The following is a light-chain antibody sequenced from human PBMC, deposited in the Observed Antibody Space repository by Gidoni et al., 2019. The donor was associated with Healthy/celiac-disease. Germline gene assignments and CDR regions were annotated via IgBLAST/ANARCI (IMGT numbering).Light chain of an antibody. J-gene: IGLJ2*01. Sequence: SYELTQPPSVSVSPGQTASITCSGDKLGDKYACWYQQTPGQSPLLVIYQDSKRPSGIPERFSGSNSGNTATLTISGTQAMDEADYYCHAWDSSTVVFGGGTKLTVL. CDR2: QDS. V-gene: IGLV3-1*01. CDR3: HAWDSSTVV. CDR1: KLGDKY.